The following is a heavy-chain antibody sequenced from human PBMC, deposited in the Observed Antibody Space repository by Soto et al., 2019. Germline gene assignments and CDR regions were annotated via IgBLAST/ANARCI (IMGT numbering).Heavy chain of an antibody. CDR3: RGSYYNYYYGMDV. D-gene: IGHD1-26*01. J-gene: IGHJ6*02. CDR1: GGSFSNYY. V-gene: IGHV4-34*03. CDR2: INHSGST. Sequence: SETLSLTCAVYGGSFSNYYWSWIRQPPGKGLEWIGEINHSGSTNYNPSLKSRVTISVDTSKNQFSLKLSSVTAADTAVYYCRGSYYNYYYGMDVWGQGTTVTVSS.